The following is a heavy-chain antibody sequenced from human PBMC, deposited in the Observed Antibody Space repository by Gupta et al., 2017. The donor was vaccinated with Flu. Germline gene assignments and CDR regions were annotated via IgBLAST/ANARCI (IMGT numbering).Heavy chain of an antibody. J-gene: IGHJ3*02. Sequence: QVQLQESGPGLVKPSETLSLSCTVSGGSISSYYWSWIRQPPGKGLEWIGYIYYSGSTNYNPSLKSRVTISVDTSKNQFSRKLSSVTAADTSVYYCAREERDGYRPLLTRVAFDIWGQGTMVTVSS. CDR2: IYYSGST. CDR1: GGSISSYY. V-gene: IGHV4-59*01. D-gene: IGHD5-12*01. CDR3: AREERDGYRPLLTRVAFDI.